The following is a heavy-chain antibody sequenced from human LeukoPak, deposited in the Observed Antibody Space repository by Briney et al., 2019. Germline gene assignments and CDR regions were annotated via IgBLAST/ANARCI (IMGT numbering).Heavy chain of an antibody. V-gene: IGHV3-30*18. D-gene: IGHD2-2*01. J-gene: IGHJ4*02. CDR1: GFTFSSYG. Sequence: GGSLRLSCTASGFTFSSYGMHWVRQAPGKGLEWVAVISYDGRNKHYPDSVKGRFTISRDISTDTLWLQMDSLRTEDTAVYYCAKGPLRGTAAAIDYWGQGTLVTVSS. CDR3: AKGPLRGTAAAIDY. CDR2: ISYDGRNK.